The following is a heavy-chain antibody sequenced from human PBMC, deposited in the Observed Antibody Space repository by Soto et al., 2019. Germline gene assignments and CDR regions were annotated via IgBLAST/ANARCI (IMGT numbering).Heavy chain of an antibody. J-gene: IGHJ1*01. CDR3: AKDRHGQWLASIFQH. CDR1: GFTFSSYG. D-gene: IGHD6-19*01. Sequence: QVQLMESGGGVVQPGRSLRLSCAASGFTFSSYGMHWVRQAPGKGLEWVAVISYDGSNKYYADSVKGRFTISRDNSKNTLYLQMNSLRAEDTAVYYCAKDRHGQWLASIFQHWGQGTLVTVSS. CDR2: ISYDGSNK. V-gene: IGHV3-30*18.